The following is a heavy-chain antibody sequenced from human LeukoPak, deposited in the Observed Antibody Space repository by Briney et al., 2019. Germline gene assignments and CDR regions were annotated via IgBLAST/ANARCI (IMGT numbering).Heavy chain of an antibody. D-gene: IGHD3-10*02. V-gene: IGHV3-21*01. CDR1: GFTFSSYS. CDR3: VELGITMIGGV. J-gene: IGHJ6*04. CDR2: ISSRSSYI. Sequence: GGSLRLSCAASGFTFSSYSMNWVRQAPGKGLEWVSSISSRSSYIDYADSLKGRFTISRDNAKNSLYLQMNSLRAEDTAVYYCVELGITMIGGVWGKGTTVTISS.